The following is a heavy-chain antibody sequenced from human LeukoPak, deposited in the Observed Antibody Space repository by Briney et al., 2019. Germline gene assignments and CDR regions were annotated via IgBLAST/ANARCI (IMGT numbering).Heavy chain of an antibody. V-gene: IGHV1-18*01. Sequence: ASVKVSCKASGYTFTSYAMHWVRQAPGQRLEWMGWISAYSGNTNYAQKLQGRVTMTTDTSTSTAYMELRSLRSDDTAVYYCARGARDYYYYYSMDVWGQGTTVTVSS. CDR1: GYTFTSYA. J-gene: IGHJ6*02. CDR2: ISAYSGNT. CDR3: ARGARDYYYYYSMDV.